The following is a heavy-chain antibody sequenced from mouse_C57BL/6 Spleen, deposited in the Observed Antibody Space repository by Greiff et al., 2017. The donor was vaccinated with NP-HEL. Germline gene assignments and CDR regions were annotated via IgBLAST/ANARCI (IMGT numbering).Heavy chain of an antibody. CDR3: ARKGPYYSTLFDY. D-gene: IGHD2-5*01. V-gene: IGHV1-55*01. CDR2: IYPGSGST. Sequence: QVQLQQPGAELVKPGASVKMSCKASGYTFTSYWITWVKQRPGQGLEWIGDIYPGSGSTKYNEKFKSKATLTVDTSSSTAYMQLSSLTSEDSAVYYCARKGPYYSTLFDYWGQGTTLTVSS. CDR1: GYTFTSYW. J-gene: IGHJ2*01.